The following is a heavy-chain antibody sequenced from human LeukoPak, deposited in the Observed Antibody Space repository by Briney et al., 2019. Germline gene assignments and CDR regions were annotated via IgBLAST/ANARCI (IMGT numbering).Heavy chain of an antibody. CDR1: GGTFSSYA. CDR2: IIPILGIA. D-gene: IGHD2-2*01. V-gene: IGHV1-69*04. J-gene: IGHJ3*02. Sequence: ASVKVSCEASGGTFSSYAISWVRQAPGQGLEWMGRIIPILGIANYAQKFQGRVTITADKSTSTAYMELSSLRSEDTAVYYCASEYCSSTSCYLTGLGAFDIWGQGTMVTVSS. CDR3: ASEYCSSTSCYLTGLGAFDI.